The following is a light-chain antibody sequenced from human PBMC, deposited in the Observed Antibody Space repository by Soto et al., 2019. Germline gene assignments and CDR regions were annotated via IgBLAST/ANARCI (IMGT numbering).Light chain of an antibody. CDR2: GAS. J-gene: IGKJ1*01. CDR1: QSVSSSY. Sequence: EIVLTQSPGTLSLSPGERATLSCRASQSVSSSYLAWYQQKPGQSPRLLIYGASNRATGIPDRFSGSGSGTDFTLTISRLEPEDIAVYYCQQYGNSPWTFGQGTKVEI. V-gene: IGKV3-20*01. CDR3: QQYGNSPWT.